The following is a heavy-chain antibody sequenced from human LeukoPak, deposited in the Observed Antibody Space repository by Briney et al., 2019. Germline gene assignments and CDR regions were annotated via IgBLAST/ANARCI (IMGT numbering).Heavy chain of an antibody. Sequence: SSETLSLTCAVYGGPFTTYYWSWIRQPPGKGLEWIGEINHSGSTNYNPSLKSRVAISVDTSKNQFSLKLSSVTAADTAVYYCASGDYGSGSYLRYWGQGTLVTVSS. CDR1: GGPFTTYY. V-gene: IGHV4-34*01. CDR2: INHSGST. CDR3: ASGDYGSGSYLRY. J-gene: IGHJ4*02. D-gene: IGHD3-10*01.